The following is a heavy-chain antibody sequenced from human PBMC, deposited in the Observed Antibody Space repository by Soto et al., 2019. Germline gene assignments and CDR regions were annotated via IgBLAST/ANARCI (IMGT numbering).Heavy chain of an antibody. CDR1: GGTFSSYA. V-gene: IGHV1-69*01. CDR2: IIPICGTA. CDR3: ASDTGIAAAGTGYYSYGMHV. Sequence: QVQLVQSGAEVKKPGSSVKVSCKASGGTFSSYAISWVRQAPGQGLEWMGGIIPICGTANYAQKFQGRVTITAAESTSTAYMELSSLRSEATAVYYCASDTGIAAAGTGYYSYGMHVWGQGTTVTVSS. J-gene: IGHJ6*02. D-gene: IGHD6-13*01.